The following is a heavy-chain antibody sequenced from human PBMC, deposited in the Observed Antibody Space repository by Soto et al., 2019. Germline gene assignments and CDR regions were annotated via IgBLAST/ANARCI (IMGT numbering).Heavy chain of an antibody. CDR1: GFAFSGST. V-gene: IGHV3-73*01. CDR2: IRSKANSFAT. CDR3: FRESYFSYHGMDV. J-gene: IGHJ6*02. Sequence: VGSLRLSCAGSGFAFSGSTIHWVRQASGKGLEWVGRIRSKANSFATAYAASVKGRFIISRDDSKTTAYLQMNSLKIEDTAVYYCFRESYFSYHGMDVWGQGTTVTVSS.